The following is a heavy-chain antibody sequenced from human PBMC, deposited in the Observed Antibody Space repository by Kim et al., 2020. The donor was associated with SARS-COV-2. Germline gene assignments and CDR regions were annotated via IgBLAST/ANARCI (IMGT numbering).Heavy chain of an antibody. D-gene: IGHD2-15*01. V-gene: IGHV3-43*01. J-gene: IGHJ5*02. CDR3: AKDGYCSGGSCPNWFDP. Sequence: VKGRFTISRDNSKNSLYLQMNSLRTEDTALYYCAKDGYCSGGSCPNWFDPWGQGTLVTVSS.